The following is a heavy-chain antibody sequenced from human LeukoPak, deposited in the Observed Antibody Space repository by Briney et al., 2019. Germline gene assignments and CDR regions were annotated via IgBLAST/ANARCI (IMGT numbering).Heavy chain of an antibody. CDR3: ARYYDSSGYWATPHFDY. CDR1: GDSVSGISFY. CDR2: IQYSGST. V-gene: IGHV4-61*01. Sequence: SETLSLTCTVSGDSVSGISFYWSWIRQPPGKGLQYIGYIQYSGSTNYNPSLKSRVTISVDTSKNQFSLKLSSVTAADTAVYYCARYYDSSGYWATPHFDYWGQGTLVTVSS. D-gene: IGHD3-22*01. J-gene: IGHJ4*02.